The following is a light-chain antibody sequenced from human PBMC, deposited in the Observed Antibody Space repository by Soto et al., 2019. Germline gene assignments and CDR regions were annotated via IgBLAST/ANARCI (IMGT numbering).Light chain of an antibody. CDR3: QQYNSYPMYT. CDR1: QSISYW. CDR2: KAS. Sequence: DIQMTQSPSTLSASVGDRVTITCRASQSISYWLAWYQQRPGKAPRLLIYKASSLQSGVPSRFSGSGSGTEFTLTISSLQPDDFATYYCQQYNSYPMYTFGQGTKVDIK. V-gene: IGKV1-5*03. J-gene: IGKJ2*01.